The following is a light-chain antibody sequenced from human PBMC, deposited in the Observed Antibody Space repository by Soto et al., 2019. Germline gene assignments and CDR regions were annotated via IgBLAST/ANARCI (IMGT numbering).Light chain of an antibody. J-gene: IGKJ4*01. CDR2: WAS. Sequence: DILMTQSPESLTVSVGKRATINCKSSQSLLYRSTNKNYLAWYQQKPGQPPKLLIYWASTRESGVPDRFSGSGSGTDFTLTISNVQAEDVAVYYCQRYYNTPLTLGGGTKVEIK. CDR1: QSLLYRSTNKNY. CDR3: QRYYNTPLT. V-gene: IGKV4-1*01.